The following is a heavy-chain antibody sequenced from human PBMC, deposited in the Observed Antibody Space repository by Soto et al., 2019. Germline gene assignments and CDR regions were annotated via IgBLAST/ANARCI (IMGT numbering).Heavy chain of an antibody. CDR3: AKDRLGGNFDY. CDR1: GFTVSSYA. CDR2: ISGTGGST. V-gene: IGHV3-23*01. Sequence: GGSLRLSCAASGFTVSSYAMSWVRQAPGKGLEWVATISGTGGSTYYADSVKGRFTISRDNSKNTLYLQMDSLRVEDTAVYYCAKDRLGGNFDYWGQGTQVTVSS. J-gene: IGHJ4*02.